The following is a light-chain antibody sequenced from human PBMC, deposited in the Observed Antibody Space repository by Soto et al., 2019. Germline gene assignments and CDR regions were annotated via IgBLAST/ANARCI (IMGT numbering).Light chain of an antibody. V-gene: IGKV1-33*01. Sequence: DIQTTQSPSSLSASVGDRVTITCQARRDISNYLNWYQQKPRKAPKLLIYDASNLETGVPSRFSGSGSGTDFTFTINSLQPEDIAIYYCQQYDNLPRTFGGGTKVDIK. CDR2: DAS. J-gene: IGKJ4*01. CDR1: RDISNY. CDR3: QQYDNLPRT.